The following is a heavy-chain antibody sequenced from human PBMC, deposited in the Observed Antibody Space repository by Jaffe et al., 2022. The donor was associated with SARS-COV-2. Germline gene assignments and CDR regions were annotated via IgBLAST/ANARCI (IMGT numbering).Heavy chain of an antibody. V-gene: IGHV1-69*01. CDR1: GGTFSSYA. D-gene: IGHD6-19*01. J-gene: IGHJ5*02. Sequence: QVQLVQSGAEVKKPGSSVKVSCKASGGTFSSYAISWVRQAPGQGLEWMGGIIPIFGTANYAQKFQGRVTITADESTSTAYMELSSLRSEDTAVYYCARERGQIAVAGHNWFDPWGQGTLVTVSS. CDR3: ARERGQIAVAGHNWFDP. CDR2: IIPIFGTA.